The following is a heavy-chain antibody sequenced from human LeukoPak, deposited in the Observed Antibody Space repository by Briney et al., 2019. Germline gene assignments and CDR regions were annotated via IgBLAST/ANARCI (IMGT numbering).Heavy chain of an antibody. Sequence: PSETLSLTCSVSGASVSSGSFYWGWLRQSPGKGLEWIATIYYTGSTYYDPSLKSRVSISIDTSNNQFSLNVKSVSAADTAVYYCARHSGSGSLSRPFDPWGQGTLVTVT. CDR2: IYYTGST. CDR1: GASVSSGSFY. V-gene: IGHV4-39*01. CDR3: ARHSGSGSLSRPFDP. D-gene: IGHD3-10*01. J-gene: IGHJ5*02.